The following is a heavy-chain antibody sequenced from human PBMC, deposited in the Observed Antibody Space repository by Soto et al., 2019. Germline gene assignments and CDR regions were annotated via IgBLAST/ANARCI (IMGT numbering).Heavy chain of an antibody. V-gene: IGHV1-69*12. Sequence: QVQLVQSGAEVKKPGSSVKVSCKASGGTFSSYAISWVRQAPGQGLEWMGVIVPIFGTTKYAQKFQGRVTINAGDAASTAYLDLRSLRSDDTSVYYCARDRVVQQFHGHAFYGMDAWGHGTTVTVSS. J-gene: IGHJ6*02. CDR1: GGTFSSYA. CDR3: ARDRVVQQFHGHAFYGMDA. D-gene: IGHD2-15*01. CDR2: IVPIFGTT.